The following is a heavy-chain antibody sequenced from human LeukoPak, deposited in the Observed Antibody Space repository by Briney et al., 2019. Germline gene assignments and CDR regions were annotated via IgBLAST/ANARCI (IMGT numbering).Heavy chain of an antibody. D-gene: IGHD2-15*01. Sequence: SETLSLTCAVYGGSFSGYYWSWIRQPPGKRLEWIGEINHSGSTNYNPSLKSRVTISVDTSKNQFSLKLSSVTAADTAVYYCARGGPRYCSGGSCYFGYWGQGTLVTVSS. V-gene: IGHV4-34*01. CDR2: INHSGST. CDR1: GGSFSGYY. CDR3: ARGGPRYCSGGSCYFGY. J-gene: IGHJ4*02.